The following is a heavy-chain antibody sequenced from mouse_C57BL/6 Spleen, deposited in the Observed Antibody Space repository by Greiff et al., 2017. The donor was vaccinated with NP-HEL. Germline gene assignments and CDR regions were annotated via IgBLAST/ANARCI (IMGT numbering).Heavy chain of an antibody. CDR3: AIIGHSNGGY. V-gene: IGHV1-52*01. Sequence: QVQLQQPGAELVRPGSSVKLSCKASGYTFTSYWMHWVKQRPTQGLEWIGNIDPSDSETHYNQKFKDKATLTVDKSSSTAYMQLSSLTSEDSAVYYCAIIGHSNGGYWGQGTTLTVSS. CDR2: IDPSDSET. D-gene: IGHD2-5*01. CDR1: GYTFTSYW. J-gene: IGHJ2*01.